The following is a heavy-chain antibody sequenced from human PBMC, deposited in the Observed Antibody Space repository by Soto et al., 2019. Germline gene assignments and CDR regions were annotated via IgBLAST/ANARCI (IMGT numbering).Heavy chain of an antibody. Sequence: QEQLVQSGAEVKKPGSSVKVSCKASGGIFSSYAISWVRQAPGQGLEWMGGIIPIFGTANYAQKFQGRVTISADESTNRAYRDLRSLKCDATAIYYCARGGSGYVWVKAFWGQGTLVTVSS. CDR3: ARGGSGYVWVKAF. CDR1: GGIFSSYA. D-gene: IGHD3-22*01. V-gene: IGHV1-69*01. CDR2: IIPIFGTA. J-gene: IGHJ4*02.